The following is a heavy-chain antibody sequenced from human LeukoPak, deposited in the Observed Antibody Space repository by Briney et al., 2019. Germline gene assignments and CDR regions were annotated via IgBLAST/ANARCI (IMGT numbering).Heavy chain of an antibody. CDR1: GGSISSYY. J-gene: IGHJ3*02. Sequence: PSETLSLTCTVSGGSISSYYRSWIRQPAGKGLEWIGRIYTSGSTNYNPSLKSRVTMSADTSENQFSLKLSSVTAADTAVYYCARDSPRYCSGGSCYSYMSAFDIWGQGTMVTVSS. D-gene: IGHD2-15*01. CDR3: ARDSPRYCSGGSCYSYMSAFDI. CDR2: IYTSGST. V-gene: IGHV4-4*07.